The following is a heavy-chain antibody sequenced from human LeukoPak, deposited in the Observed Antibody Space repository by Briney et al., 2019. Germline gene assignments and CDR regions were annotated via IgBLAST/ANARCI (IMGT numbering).Heavy chain of an antibody. CDR1: GFTFSSFG. CDR3: AKKSGAAFYNWFDP. V-gene: IGHV3-30*02. CDR2: IRYDGSNK. Sequence: PGGSLRLSCAASGFTFSSFGMHWVRQAPGKGLEWVAYIRYDGSNKKYADSLEGRFTISRDNSKNALYLQIDSLRPEDTAVYYCAKKSGAAFYNWFDPWGQGTLVTVFS. D-gene: IGHD1-26*01. J-gene: IGHJ5*02.